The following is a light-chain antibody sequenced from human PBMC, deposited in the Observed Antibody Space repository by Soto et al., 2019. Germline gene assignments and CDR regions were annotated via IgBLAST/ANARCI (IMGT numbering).Light chain of an antibody. V-gene: IGLV7-46*01. CDR3: LLSYHGGPYV. J-gene: IGLJ1*01. CDR2: DTD. CDR1: TGPVTRGHY. Sequence: QAVVTQEPSVTVSPGGTVTLTCDSSTGPVTRGHYPYWFQQKPGQAPTTLIFDTDKRHSWTPARFSGALLGGKAALTLSGAQPDDEAEYYCLLSYHGGPYVFGTGTKVTVL.